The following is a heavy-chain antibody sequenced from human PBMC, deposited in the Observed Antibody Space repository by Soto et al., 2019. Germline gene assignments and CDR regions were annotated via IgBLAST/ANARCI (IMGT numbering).Heavy chain of an antibody. CDR2: ISGSGGST. V-gene: IGHV3-23*01. D-gene: IGHD6-19*01. CDR1: GFTFSSYA. Sequence: GGSLSLSCAASGFTFSSYAMSWVRQAPGKGLEWVSAISGSGGSTYYADSVKGRFTISRDNSKNSLYLQMNSLRAEDTAVYYCAREYSSGWSHSNWFDPWGQGTLVTVSS. CDR3: AREYSSGWSHSNWFDP. J-gene: IGHJ5*02.